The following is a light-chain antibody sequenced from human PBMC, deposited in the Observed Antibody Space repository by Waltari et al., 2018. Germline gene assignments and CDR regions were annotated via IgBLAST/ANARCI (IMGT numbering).Light chain of an antibody. CDR3: CAYAGGRPHVV. CDR2: EGT. J-gene: IGLJ2*01. Sequence: QSALTQPASVSGSPGQSITISCTGTSSDVGTYNLVSWSQQHPGKAPKLMIYEGTKSPSVVSNLFSRSKSGNTASLTISGLQAEDEAHYYCCAYAGGRPHVVFGGGTQLTIL. CDR1: SSDVGTYNL. V-gene: IGLV2-23*01.